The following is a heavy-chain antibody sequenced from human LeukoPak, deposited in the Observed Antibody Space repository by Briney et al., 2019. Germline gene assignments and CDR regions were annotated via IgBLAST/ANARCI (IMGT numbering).Heavy chain of an antibody. J-gene: IGHJ4*02. D-gene: IGHD1-14*01. CDR3: ARLTSRGY. V-gene: IGHV4-34*01. CDR2: INHSGST. Sequence: PSETLSLTCAVYGGSFSGYYWSWIRQPPGKGLEWIGEINHSGSTNYNPSLKSRVTISVDTPKNQFSLKLSSVTAADTAVYYCARLTSRGYWGQGTLVTVSS. CDR1: GGSFSGYY.